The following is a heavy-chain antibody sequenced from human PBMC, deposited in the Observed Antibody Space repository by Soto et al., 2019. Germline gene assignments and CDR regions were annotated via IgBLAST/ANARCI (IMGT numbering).Heavy chain of an antibody. CDR2: ISSSSSYI. CDR1: GFTLSSYS. J-gene: IGHJ4*02. Sequence: GGSLRLSCAASGFTLSSYSMNWVRQAPGKGLEWVSSISSSSSYIYYADSVKGRFTISRDNAKNSLYLQMNSLRAEDTAVYYCASGPTSTFDYWGQGTLVTVSS. CDR3: ASGPTSTFDY. D-gene: IGHD5-12*01. V-gene: IGHV3-21*01.